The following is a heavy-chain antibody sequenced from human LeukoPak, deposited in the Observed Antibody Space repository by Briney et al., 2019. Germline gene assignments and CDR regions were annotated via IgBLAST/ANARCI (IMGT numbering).Heavy chain of an antibody. J-gene: IGHJ6*02. CDR2: INPSGGST. Sequence: ASVKVSCKASGGTFSSYAISWVRQAPGQGLEWMGIINPSGGSTSYAQKFQGRVTMTRDTSTSTVYMELSSLRSEDTAVYYCARDYYDILTGYRSRYGMDVWGQGTTVTVSS. CDR3: ARDYYDILTGYRSRYGMDV. D-gene: IGHD3-9*01. CDR1: GGTFSSYA. V-gene: IGHV1-46*01.